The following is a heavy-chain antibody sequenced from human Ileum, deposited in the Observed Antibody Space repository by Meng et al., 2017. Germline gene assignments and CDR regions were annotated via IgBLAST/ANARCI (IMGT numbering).Heavy chain of an antibody. CDR2: IPNRGSS. J-gene: IGHJ1*01. Sequence: QVQLRESAPALVKPSETLSRTRAVSGDSITNHNWWAWVRQPPGKGLEWIGEIPNRGSSAYNPSLKSRVSMSIDKSKNQFSLKLTSVTAADTAVYHCLRGSGGSVWGQGTLVTVSS. D-gene: IGHD3-10*01. CDR1: GDSITNHNW. V-gene: IGHV4-4*02. CDR3: LRGSGGSV.